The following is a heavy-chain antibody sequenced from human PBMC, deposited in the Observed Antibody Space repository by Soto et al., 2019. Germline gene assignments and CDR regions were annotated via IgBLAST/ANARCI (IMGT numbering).Heavy chain of an antibody. CDR2: IYYSGST. CDR1: GGSISSGGYY. CDR3: ARGGRRSPGMDV. J-gene: IGHJ6*02. Sequence: QVQLQESGPGLVKPSQTLSLTCTVSGGSISSGGYYWSWIRQHPGKGLEWIGYIYYSGSTYYNPSLKRRVTRPVDTSKTQVSLKLSSLTAADTAVYSCARGGRRSPGMDVWGQGTTVTVS. V-gene: IGHV4-31*03.